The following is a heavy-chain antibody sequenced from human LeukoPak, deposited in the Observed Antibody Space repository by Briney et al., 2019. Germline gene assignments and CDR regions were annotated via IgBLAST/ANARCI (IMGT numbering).Heavy chain of an antibody. CDR1: GGSISSSSYY. Sequence: KTSETLSLTCTVSGGSISSSSYYWGWIRQPPGKGLEWIGNIYYSGSTYYNPSLKSRVTISVDTSKNQFSLKLSSVTAADTAVYYCARQSGTTYLYYYYMDVWGKGTTVTVSS. D-gene: IGHD1-1*01. V-gene: IGHV4-39*07. CDR2: IYYSGST. CDR3: ARQSGTTYLYYYYMDV. J-gene: IGHJ6*03.